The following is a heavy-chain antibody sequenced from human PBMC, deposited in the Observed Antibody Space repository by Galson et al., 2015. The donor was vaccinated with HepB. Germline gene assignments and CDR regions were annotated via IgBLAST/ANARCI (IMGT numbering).Heavy chain of an antibody. V-gene: IGHV3-23*01. CDR2: ISGGGGSA. J-gene: IGHJ4*02. CDR1: RFTFSTYA. CDR3: AKDHGYNSAGVEY. Sequence: SLRLSCAASRFTFSTYAMSWVRQAPGKGLEWVSSISGGGGSAYYADSVKGRFTISRDNSKNTLYLLMNSLRADDTAIYYCAKDHGYNSAGVEYWGQGTSVTVSS. D-gene: IGHD5-24*01.